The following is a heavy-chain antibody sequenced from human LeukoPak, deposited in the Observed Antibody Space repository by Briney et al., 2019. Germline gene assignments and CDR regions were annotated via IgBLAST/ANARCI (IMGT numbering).Heavy chain of an antibody. J-gene: IGHJ4*02. D-gene: IGHD3-22*01. V-gene: IGHV4-38-2*01. CDR2: IYHSGST. CDR1: GYSISSGYY. Sequence: PSETLSLTCAVSGYSISSGYYWGWIRQPPGKGLEWIGSIYHSGSTYYNPSLKSRVTISVDTSKNQFSLRLSSVTAADTAVYYCASGLPLGNYYDSSGYHTFGYWGQGTLVTVSS. CDR3: ASGLPLGNYYDSSGYHTFGY.